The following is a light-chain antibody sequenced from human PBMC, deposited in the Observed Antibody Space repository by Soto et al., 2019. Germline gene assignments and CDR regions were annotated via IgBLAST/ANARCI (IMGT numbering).Light chain of an antibody. V-gene: IGLV3-21*04. CDR2: YDS. J-gene: IGLJ2*01. CDR1: NIGSRS. Sequence: SYELTQPPSVSGAPGKTARITCGGDNIGSRSVHWYQQKPGQAPVLVIFYDSDRPSGLPERFSGSNSGNTATLAISRVEAGDEADYYCQVWDSSSDHVVFGGGTELTVL. CDR3: QVWDSSSDHVV.